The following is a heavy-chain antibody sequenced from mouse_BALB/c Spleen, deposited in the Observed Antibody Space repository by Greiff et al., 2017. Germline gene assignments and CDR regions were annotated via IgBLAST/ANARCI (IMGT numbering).Heavy chain of an antibody. CDR3: ARFLTGTGGYYFDY. D-gene: IGHD4-1*01. J-gene: IGHJ2*01. CDR1: GYAFSSSW. V-gene: IGHV1-82*01. CDR2: IYPGDGDT. Sequence: VQLQQSGPELVKPGASVKISCKASGYAFSSSWMNWVKQRPGQGLEWIGRIYPGDGDTNYNGKFKGKATLTADKSSSTAYMQLSSLTSVDSAVYFCARFLTGTGGYYFDYWGQGTTLTVSS.